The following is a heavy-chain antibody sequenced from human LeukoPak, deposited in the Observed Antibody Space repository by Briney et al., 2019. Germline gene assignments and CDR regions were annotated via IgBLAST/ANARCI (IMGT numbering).Heavy chain of an antibody. J-gene: IGHJ5*02. V-gene: IGHV3-7*03. CDR2: IKQDGSEK. D-gene: IGHD2-15*01. Sequence: PGGSLRLSCAASGFTFSSYWMSWVRQAPGKGLEWVANIKQDGSEKYYVDSVKGRFTISRDNAKNSLYLQMNSLRAEDTAVYYCARDACSGGSCYSPWFDPWGQGTLVTVSS. CDR3: ARDACSGGSCYSPWFDP. CDR1: GFTFSSYW.